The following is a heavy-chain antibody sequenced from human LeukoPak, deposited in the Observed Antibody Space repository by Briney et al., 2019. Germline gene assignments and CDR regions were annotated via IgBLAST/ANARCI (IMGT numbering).Heavy chain of an antibody. CDR2: IIPIFGTA. Sequence: SVKLSRKSSGGTFSSYAISWVRQAPGQGLELMGGIIPIFGTANYAQNFQGRVTSTTVESSSTAYMQLRSLRSEATAAFYSSRELLDQHPRIHYNRGGNFDYGGQGTLVTVSS. V-gene: IGHV1-69*05. D-gene: IGHD3-22*01. CDR3: SRELLDQHPRIHYNRGGNFDY. CDR1: GGTFSSYA. J-gene: IGHJ4*02.